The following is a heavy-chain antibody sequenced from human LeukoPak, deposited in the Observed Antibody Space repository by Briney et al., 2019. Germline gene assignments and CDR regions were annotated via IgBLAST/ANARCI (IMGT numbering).Heavy chain of an antibody. J-gene: IGHJ4*02. V-gene: IGHV4-39*01. D-gene: IGHD3-16*01. Sequence: SETLSLTCAVSGGSISSSRYHWGWIRQPPGKGLEWIGSIYFSGSTDYNPSLKSRVTISVDTSKNQFSLKLSSVTAADTAVYYCARGGIRYFDYWGQGTLVTVSS. CDR2: IYFSGST. CDR1: GGSISSSRYH. CDR3: ARGGIRYFDY.